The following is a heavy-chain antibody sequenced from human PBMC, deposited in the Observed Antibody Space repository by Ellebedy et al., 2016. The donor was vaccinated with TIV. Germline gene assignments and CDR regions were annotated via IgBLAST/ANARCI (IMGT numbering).Heavy chain of an antibody. V-gene: IGHV5-51*01. Sequence: GESLKISCKGSGYSFTTYWIGWVRQMPGKGLEWVGIIYPGDSDTRYSPSFQGQVTISADKSISTAYLQWSSLKASDTAMYYCARRRDGYNSLFDYWGQGTLVTVSP. CDR3: ARRRDGYNSLFDY. D-gene: IGHD5-24*01. CDR1: GYSFTTYW. J-gene: IGHJ4*02. CDR2: IYPGDSDT.